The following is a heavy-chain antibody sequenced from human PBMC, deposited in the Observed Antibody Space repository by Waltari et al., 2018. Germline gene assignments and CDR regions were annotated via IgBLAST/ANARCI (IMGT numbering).Heavy chain of an antibody. D-gene: IGHD2-15*01. CDR2: IYHSGST. V-gene: IGHV4-38-2*01. Sequence: QVQLQESGPGLVKPSETLSLTCAVSGYSISSGYYWGWIRQPPGKGLEWIGSIYHSGSTYYNPSLKSRVTISVDTSKNQFSLKLSSVTAADTAVYYCARAPGYCSGGSCYHYYYYYYMDVWGKGTTVTVSS. J-gene: IGHJ6*03. CDR3: ARAPGYCSGGSCYHYYYYYYMDV. CDR1: GYSISSGYY.